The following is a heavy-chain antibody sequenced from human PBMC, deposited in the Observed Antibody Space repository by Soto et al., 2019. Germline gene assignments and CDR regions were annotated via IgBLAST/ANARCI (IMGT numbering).Heavy chain of an antibody. CDR1: GFTFRSYS. CDR2: VSGSGGST. CDR3: AKVSLGSGSGREDY. J-gene: IGHJ4*02. V-gene: IGHV3-23*01. D-gene: IGHD6-19*01. Sequence: GGSLRLSCAASGFTFRSYSMIWVRQALGKGLEWVSAVSGSGGSTYYADSVKGRFTVSRDNSNNTVYLQMSSLRAEDTAVYYCAKVSLGSGSGREDYWGQGTLVTVSS.